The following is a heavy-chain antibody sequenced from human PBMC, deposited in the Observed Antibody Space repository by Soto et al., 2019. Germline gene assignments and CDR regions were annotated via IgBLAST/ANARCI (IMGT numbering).Heavy chain of an antibody. CDR2: IIPIFGTA. J-gene: IGHJ6*02. CDR1: GGTFSSYA. CDR3: ARDGVGYCSGGSCYTGRKMGYYYYYGMDV. V-gene: IGHV1-69*01. D-gene: IGHD2-15*01. Sequence: QVPLVQSGAEVKKPGSSVKVSCKASGGTFSSYAISWVRQAPGQGLEWMGGIIPIFGTANYAQKFQGRVTITADESTSTAYMELSSLRSEDTAVYYCARDGVGYCSGGSCYTGRKMGYYYYYGMDVWGQGTTVTVSS.